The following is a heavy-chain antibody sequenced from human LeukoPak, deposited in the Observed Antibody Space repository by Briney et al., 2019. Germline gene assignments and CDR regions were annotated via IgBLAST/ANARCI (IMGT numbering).Heavy chain of an antibody. Sequence: GASVKVSCKASGYTFSSYGISWVRQAPGQGLEWMGWISAYNGKTKYAQKLQGRVTMTTDTSTSTTYMELRSLRSDDTAVYYCARAWSHRDYYYYMDVWGKGTTVTVSS. V-gene: IGHV1-18*01. J-gene: IGHJ6*03. D-gene: IGHD3-16*02. CDR3: ARAWSHRDYYYYMDV. CDR1: GYTFSSYG. CDR2: ISAYNGKT.